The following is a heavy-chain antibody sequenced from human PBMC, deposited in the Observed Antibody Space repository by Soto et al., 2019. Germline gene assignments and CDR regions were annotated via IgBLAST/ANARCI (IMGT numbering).Heavy chain of an antibody. J-gene: IGHJ4*02. CDR1: GFAFSIYG. CDR2: IWYDGSNK. V-gene: IGHV3-33*01. CDR3: ARSPPGVAGRYYFDF. D-gene: IGHD6-6*01. Sequence: QVQLVESGGGVVQPGRSLRLSCAASGFAFSIYGMHWVRQTPGKGLEWVALIWYDGSNKFYADSLKGRFTISRDNSKNTLSLHLPSLRAEDTAVYFCARSPPGVAGRYYFDFWGQGTLVTVSS.